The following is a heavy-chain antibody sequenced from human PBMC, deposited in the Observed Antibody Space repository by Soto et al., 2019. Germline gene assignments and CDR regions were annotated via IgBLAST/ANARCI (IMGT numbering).Heavy chain of an antibody. J-gene: IGHJ6*02. D-gene: IGHD5-12*01. CDR1: GYTFTSYY. Sequence: QVQLVQSGAEVKKPGASVKVSCKASGYTFTSYYIHWVRQAPGQGLEWVGIINPSGGSTSYPLKFQSRVTMTRDTSTSTVYMELSSLRSEDTAMYYCARGHRLLDVRGQGTTVTVSS. CDR2: INPSGGST. CDR3: ARGHRLLDV. V-gene: IGHV1-46*01.